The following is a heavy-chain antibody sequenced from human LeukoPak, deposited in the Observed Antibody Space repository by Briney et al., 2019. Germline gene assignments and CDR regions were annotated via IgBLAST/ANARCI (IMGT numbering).Heavy chain of an antibody. V-gene: IGHV3-7*01. CDR2: IKQDGSEK. Sequence: GGSLRLSCAASGFTFSSYWMSWVRQAPGKGLEWVANIKQDGSEKYYVDSVKGRFTISRDNAKNSLYLQMNSLRAEDTAVYYCARAAFVVVPAAIMGGDYYFDHWGQGTLVTVSS. D-gene: IGHD2-2*01. J-gene: IGHJ4*02. CDR1: GFTFSSYW. CDR3: ARAAFVVVPAAIMGGDYYFDH.